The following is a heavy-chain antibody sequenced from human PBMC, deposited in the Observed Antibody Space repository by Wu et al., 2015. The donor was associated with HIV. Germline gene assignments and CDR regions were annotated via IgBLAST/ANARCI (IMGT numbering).Heavy chain of an antibody. D-gene: IGHD3-10*01. V-gene: IGHV1-8*01. CDR3: ARVYGSGTYYPPYYYYGMDV. Sequence: QVQLVQSGAEVKKPGASVKVSCKASGYTFTNYGINWVRQATGQGLEWMGYMNPNSGKTGYAQKFQGRVTMTSNTSISTAYMELSSLRSEDTAIYYCARVYGSGTYYPPYYYYGMDVWGQGTTVTVSS. CDR1: GYTFTNYG. CDR2: MNPNSGKT. J-gene: IGHJ6*02.